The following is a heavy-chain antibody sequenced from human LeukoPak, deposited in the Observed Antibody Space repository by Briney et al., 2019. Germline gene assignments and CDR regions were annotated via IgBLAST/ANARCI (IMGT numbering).Heavy chain of an antibody. J-gene: IGHJ3*02. CDR3: ARGAASRLGELSFDAFDI. CDR1: GGSFSGYY. Sequence: PSETLSLTCAVYGGSFSGYYQSWIRQPPGKGLEWIGEINHSGSTNYNPSLKSRVTISVDTSKNQFSLKLSSVTAADTAVYYCARGAASRLGELSFDAFDIWGQGTMVTVSS. V-gene: IGHV4-34*01. CDR2: INHSGST. D-gene: IGHD3-16*02.